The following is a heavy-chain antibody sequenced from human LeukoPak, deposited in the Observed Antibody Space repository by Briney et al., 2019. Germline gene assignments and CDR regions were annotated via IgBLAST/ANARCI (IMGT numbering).Heavy chain of an antibody. CDR3: AKDRGITARPYAFDS. J-gene: IGHJ4*02. CDR1: GFTFSSYA. V-gene: IGHV3-23*01. Sequence: PGGSLRLSCAASGFTFSSYAMSWVRQAPGRGLEWVSGISGSGDTTYYTDSVKGRFTISRDNSENTLYLQMDSLTVGDTAIYYCAKDRGITARPYAFDSWGQGTLVTVSS. D-gene: IGHD6-6*01. CDR2: ISGSGDTT.